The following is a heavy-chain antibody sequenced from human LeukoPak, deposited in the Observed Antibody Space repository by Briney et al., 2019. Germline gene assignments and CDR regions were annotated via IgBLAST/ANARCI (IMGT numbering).Heavy chain of an antibody. J-gene: IGHJ4*02. D-gene: IGHD3-10*01. V-gene: IGHV3-33*01. CDR3: ARDRSYYGSGSYYIPFDY. Sequence: HPGRSLRLSCAASGFTFSSYGMHWVRQAPGKGLEWVAVIWYDGSNKHYADSVKGRFTISRDNSKNTLYLQMNSLRAENTAVYYCARDRSYYGSGSYYIPFDYWGQGTLVTVSS. CDR1: GFTFSSYG. CDR2: IWYDGSNK.